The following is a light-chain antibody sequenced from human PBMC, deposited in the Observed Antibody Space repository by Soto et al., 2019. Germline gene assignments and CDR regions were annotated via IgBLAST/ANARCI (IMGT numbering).Light chain of an antibody. CDR1: NIGTKN. Sequence: SYELTQPLSESVALGQTARIPCGGTNIGTKNVHWYQQKPGQAPVLVIYNDNSRPSGIPERVSGSNSGSTATLTISRAQAGDEADYYCQVWDTSTAFFGGGTKLTVL. J-gene: IGLJ2*01. CDR3: QVWDTSTAF. CDR2: NDN. V-gene: IGLV3-9*01.